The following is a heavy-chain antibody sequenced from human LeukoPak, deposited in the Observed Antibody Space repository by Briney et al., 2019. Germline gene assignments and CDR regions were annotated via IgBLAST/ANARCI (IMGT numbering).Heavy chain of an antibody. D-gene: IGHD1-20*01. CDR3: ARITGTRHFDY. J-gene: IGHJ4*02. CDR1: GFTFSDYS. Sequence: HPGGSLRLSCAASGFTFSDYSMNWVRQTPGKELEWVSYISGSSSAIYYADSVKGRFTVSRDNAKNSLYLQMNSLRAEDTAVYYCARITGTRHFDYWGQGTLVTVSS. CDR2: ISGSSSAI. V-gene: IGHV3-48*04.